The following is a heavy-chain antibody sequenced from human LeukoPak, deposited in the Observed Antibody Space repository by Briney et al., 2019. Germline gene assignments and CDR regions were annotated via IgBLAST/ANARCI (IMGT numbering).Heavy chain of an antibody. CDR3: ARYLGSTGYLDY. D-gene: IGHD3-22*01. CDR1: GDSISIRGYY. V-gene: IGHV4-31*03. CDR2: IYYTGST. J-gene: IGHJ4*02. Sequence: PSETLSLTCTVSGDSISIRGYYWSWIRQHPGKGLDWIGYIYYTGSTYYNPSLKSRVTIAVDTSKNQFSLQLSSVTAADTAVYYCARYLGSTGYLDYWGQGTLVTVSS.